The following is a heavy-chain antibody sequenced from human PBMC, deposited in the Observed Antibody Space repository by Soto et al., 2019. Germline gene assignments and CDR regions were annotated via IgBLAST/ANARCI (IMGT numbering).Heavy chain of an antibody. D-gene: IGHD4-17*01. Sequence: QITLKESGPTLVKPTQTLTLTCTFSGFSLSISGVGVTWIRQPPGKALEWLALIYWDDDKRYSPSLKRRRTIPKATSKNQVVLIMTNMDPVDTATYYCAHTFSYGDYFDYWGQGSLVTVSS. J-gene: IGHJ4*02. CDR3: AHTFSYGDYFDY. V-gene: IGHV2-5*02. CDR1: GFSLSISGVG. CDR2: IYWDDDK.